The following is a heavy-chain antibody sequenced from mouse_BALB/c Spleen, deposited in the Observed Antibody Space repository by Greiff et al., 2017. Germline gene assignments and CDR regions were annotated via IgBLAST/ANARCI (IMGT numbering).Heavy chain of an antibody. CDR3: ARGRRAGYYAMDY. Sequence: VQLQQSGAELVRPGVSVKISCKGSGYTFTDYAMHWVKQSHAKSLEWIGVISTYYGDASYNQKFKGKATMTVDKSSSTAYMELARLTSEDSAIYYCARGRRAGYYAMDYWGQGTSVTVSS. CDR2: ISTYYGDA. J-gene: IGHJ4*01. D-gene: IGHD3-1*01. CDR1: GYTFTDYA. V-gene: IGHV1S137*01.